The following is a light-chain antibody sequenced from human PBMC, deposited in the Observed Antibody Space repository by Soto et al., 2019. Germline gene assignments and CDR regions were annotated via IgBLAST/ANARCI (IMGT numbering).Light chain of an antibody. Sequence: DSQMTQSPSSLSASVGDRVTITCRASQSISSYLNWYQQKPGKAPKLLIYAASSLQSGVPSRFSGSGSGTDFTLTISSLQPEDFATYYCQQSYSTPRGTFGGGTKVDIK. CDR1: QSISSY. V-gene: IGKV1-39*01. J-gene: IGKJ4*01. CDR3: QQSYSTPRGT. CDR2: AAS.